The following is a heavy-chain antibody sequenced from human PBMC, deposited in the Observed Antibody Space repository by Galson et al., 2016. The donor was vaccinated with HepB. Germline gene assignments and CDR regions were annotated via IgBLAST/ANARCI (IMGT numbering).Heavy chain of an antibody. Sequence: SVKVSCKGSGYTFTSYGISWVRQAHGQGLEWTGWISAYNGDPNYAQKVPGRVTMTTDTSTSTAYMELRSLRSDDTAVYYCAEDWSGFQEYWGQGTLVTVSS. CDR3: AEDWSGFQEY. D-gene: IGHD3-3*01. J-gene: IGHJ4*02. CDR2: ISAYNGDP. V-gene: IGHV1-18*01. CDR1: GYTFTSYG.